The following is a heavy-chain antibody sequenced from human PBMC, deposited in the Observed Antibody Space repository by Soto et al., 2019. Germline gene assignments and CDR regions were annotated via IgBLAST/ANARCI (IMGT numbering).Heavy chain of an antibody. CDR2: IYYSGST. Sequence: SETLSLTCTVSGGSISSSSYYWGWIRQPPGKGLEWIGSIYYSGSTYYNPSLKSRVTISVDTSKNQFSLKLSSVTAADTAVYYCARRRVTYSGYEVLTRDRDVWGKGTTVTVSS. CDR3: ARRRVTYSGYEVLTRDRDV. V-gene: IGHV4-39*01. CDR1: GGSISSSSYY. D-gene: IGHD5-12*01. J-gene: IGHJ6*04.